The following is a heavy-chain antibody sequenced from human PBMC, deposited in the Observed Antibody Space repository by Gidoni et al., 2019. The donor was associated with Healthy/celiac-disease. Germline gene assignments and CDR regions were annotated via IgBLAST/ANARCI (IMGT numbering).Heavy chain of an antibody. CDR3: EREDGAARPNYYYYGMDV. V-gene: IGHV6-1*01. CDR2: TYDRYKWYN. J-gene: IGHJ6*02. CDR1: VASVSSNSAS. Sequence: VQLQQSGPGLVKPSQTLSLTCAISVASVSSNSASCNWIRQSPSSGLEWLGRTYDRYKWYNDYAVARKSRITINPDTSKNQFSLQLNSVTPEDTAVYYCEREDGAARPNYYYYGMDVWGQGTTVTVSS. D-gene: IGHD6-6*01.